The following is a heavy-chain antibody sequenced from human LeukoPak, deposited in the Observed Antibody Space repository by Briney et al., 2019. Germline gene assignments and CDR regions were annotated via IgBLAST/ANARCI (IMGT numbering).Heavy chain of an antibody. D-gene: IGHD3-22*01. CDR3: AKDVYDTTGYYYEY. V-gene: IGHV3-33*03. J-gene: IGHJ4*02. CDR2: IWYDGSNK. CDR1: GFTFSSYG. Sequence: GGSLRLSCAASGFTFSSYGMHWVRQAPGKGLEWVAVIWYDGSNKYYADSVKGRFTISRDNSKSTLYLQMNSLRAEDTAVYYCAKDVYDTTGYYYEYWGQGTLVTVSS.